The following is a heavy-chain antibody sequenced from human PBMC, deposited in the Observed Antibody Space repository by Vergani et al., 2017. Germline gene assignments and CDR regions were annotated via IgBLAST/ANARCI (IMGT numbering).Heavy chain of an antibody. CDR1: GESFSSFY. CDR3: AVLSSVNLVGGEIVTKRTFDY. J-gene: IGHJ4*02. CDR2: INNDGHT. Sequence: QVQLQQWGAGVVKPSGTLSLTCAVFGESFSSFYWSWIRQPPGKGLGWIGEINNDGHTNYNPSLESRVTVSRDTAKNQFSLNLMSVTAADTAMYYCAVLSSVNLVGGEIVTKRTFDYWSQGSLVTVSS. D-gene: IGHD3-10*01. V-gene: IGHV4-34*02.